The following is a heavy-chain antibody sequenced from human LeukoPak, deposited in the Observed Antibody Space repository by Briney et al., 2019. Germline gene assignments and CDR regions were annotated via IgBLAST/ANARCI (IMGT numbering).Heavy chain of an antibody. CDR2: INPSGGST. J-gene: IGHJ4*02. CDR3: ARRNSHIGSYRPSYYFDY. CDR1: GYAYTNYY. D-gene: IGHD1-26*01. V-gene: IGHV1-46*01. Sequence: GASVKVSCKSSGYAYTNYYMHCVRQAPGQGLEWMGIINPSGGSTIYAQKLQGRGTMTSHTSTSPNYMELSSLRSQDTTVYYCARRNSHIGSYRPSYYFDYWGQGTLVTVSS.